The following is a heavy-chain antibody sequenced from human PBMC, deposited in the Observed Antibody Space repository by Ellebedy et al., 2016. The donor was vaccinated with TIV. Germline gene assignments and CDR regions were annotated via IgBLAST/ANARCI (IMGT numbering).Heavy chain of an antibody. J-gene: IGHJ5*02. CDR2: IRQEGDVK. D-gene: IGHD3-16*01. CDR3: ARRGSYGDYAVQINSWSDT. Sequence: PGGSLRLSCIASGFNFRSYWMTWVRQAPGKGLEWVANIRQEGDVKYYVDSVRGRFTVSRDNARNSLYLQINNLRVEDTAVYYCARRGSYGDYAVQINSWSDTWGQGTLVTVSS. V-gene: IGHV3-7*01. CDR1: GFNFRSYW.